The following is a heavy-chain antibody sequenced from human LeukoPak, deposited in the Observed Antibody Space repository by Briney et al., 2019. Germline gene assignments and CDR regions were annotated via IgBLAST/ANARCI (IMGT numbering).Heavy chain of an antibody. CDR3: AKELAAAPTGVDY. J-gene: IGHJ4*02. V-gene: IGHV3-30*18. Sequence: GGSLRLSCAASGFTFSSYGMHWVRQAPGKGLEWVAVISYDGSNKYYADSVKGRFIISRDNSKNTLYLQMNSLRAEDTAVYYCAKELAAAPTGVDYWGQGTLVTVSS. CDR1: GFTFSSYG. CDR2: ISYDGSNK. D-gene: IGHD6-13*01.